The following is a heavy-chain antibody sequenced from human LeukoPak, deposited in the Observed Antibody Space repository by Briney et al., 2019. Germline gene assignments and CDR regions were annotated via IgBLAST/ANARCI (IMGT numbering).Heavy chain of an antibody. J-gene: IGHJ5*02. CDR1: GYTFTSYY. CDR3: ARDNSVEDTAWWFAP. Sequence: GASVKVSCKASGYTFTSYYMHWVRQAPGQGLECMGIINPSGGSTSYAQKFQGGVTMTRDMSTSTDYMELSSLRSEDTAVYYCARDNSVEDTAWWFAPWGQGTLVTVSS. D-gene: IGHD4-23*01. CDR2: INPSGGST. V-gene: IGHV1-46*01.